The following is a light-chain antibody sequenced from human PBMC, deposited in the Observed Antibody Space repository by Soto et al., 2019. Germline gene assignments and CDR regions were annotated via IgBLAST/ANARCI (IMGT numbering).Light chain of an antibody. CDR2: DVT. CDR1: SSDVGAYNY. CDR3: ASYTTISTYV. V-gene: IGLV2-14*01. Sequence: QSVLVQPASVSGPPGQSITISCTGTSSDVGAYNYVSWYQHHPGKAPRLVIYDVTNRPSGISDRFSGSKSGNTASLTISGLLAEDEADYYCASYTTISTYVFGTGTKVTVL. J-gene: IGLJ1*01.